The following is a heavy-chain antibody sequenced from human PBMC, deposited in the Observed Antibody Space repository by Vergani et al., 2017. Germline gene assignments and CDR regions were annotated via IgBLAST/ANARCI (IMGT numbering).Heavy chain of an antibody. D-gene: IGHD2-2*01. Sequence: EVQLVESGGGLVQPGGSLRLSCAASGFTVSSNYMSWVRQAPGKGLEWVSVIYSGGSTYYADSVKGRFTISRDNSKNTLYLQMNSLRAEDTAVYYCARERPSVVFGFDYWGQGTLVTVSS. CDR2: IYSGGST. J-gene: IGHJ4*02. V-gene: IGHV3-66*02. CDR3: ARERPSVVFGFDY. CDR1: GFTVSSNY.